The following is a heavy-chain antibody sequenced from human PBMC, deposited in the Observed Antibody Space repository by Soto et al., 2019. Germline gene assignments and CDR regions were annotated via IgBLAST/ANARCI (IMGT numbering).Heavy chain of an antibody. Sequence: GGSRRLSVAALGFSLSDYGMAGVRQAPGKGLVWVSRISPDGRTTTYAASVKGRFTTSRDNAKSTLYLQMNSLTVEDGAVYYCADSWLPTSYWGPGTLVTVSS. D-gene: IGHD3-10*01. J-gene: IGHJ4*02. CDR3: ADSWLPTSY. CDR1: GFSLSDYG. CDR2: ISPDGRTT. V-gene: IGHV3-74*01.